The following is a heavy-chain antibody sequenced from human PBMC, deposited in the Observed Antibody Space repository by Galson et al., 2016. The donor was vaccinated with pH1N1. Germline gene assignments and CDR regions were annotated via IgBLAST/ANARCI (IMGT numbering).Heavy chain of an antibody. V-gene: IGHV4-38-2*01. CDR3: ATFTMTISFDAFHL. CDR1: GYSISSGSY. D-gene: IGHD3-22*01. CDR2: IYHSGST. Sequence: SETLSLTCAVSGYSISSGSYWGWIRQPPRKGLEWIGSIYHSGSTYYNPSLKSRVTISTDTSKNHFSLKLSSVTAPDTAIYYCATFTMTISFDAFHLWGQGTVVTVSS. J-gene: IGHJ3*01.